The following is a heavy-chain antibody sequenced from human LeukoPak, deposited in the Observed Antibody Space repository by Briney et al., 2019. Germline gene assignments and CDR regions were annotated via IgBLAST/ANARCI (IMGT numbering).Heavy chain of an antibody. CDR1: GFTVRTNY. V-gene: IGHV3-66*01. CDR2: MYSGGST. J-gene: IGHJ4*02. D-gene: IGHD6-19*01. CDR3: AKGIKWLVRVPDC. Sequence: GGSLRLSCAASGFTVRTNYMSWVRQAPGQGLEWVSAMYSGGSTFYADSVKGRFTISRDESKNTLYLQMNSLRAEDTAVYYCAKGIKWLVRVPDCWGQGTLVTVSS.